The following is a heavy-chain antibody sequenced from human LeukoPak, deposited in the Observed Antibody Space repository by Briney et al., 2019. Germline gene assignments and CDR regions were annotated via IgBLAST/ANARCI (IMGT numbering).Heavy chain of an antibody. J-gene: IGHJ4*02. V-gene: IGHV4-34*01. CDR1: GGSFSGYY. CDR2: INHSGST. D-gene: IGHD3-3*01. CDR3: ARGVLARVDFWSGYYALHFDY. Sequence: SETLSLTCAVYGGSFSGYYWSWIRQPPGKGLEWIGEINHSGSTNHNPSLKSRVTISVDTSKNQFSLKLSSVTAADTAVYYCARGVLARVDFWSGYYALHFDYWGQGTLVTVSS.